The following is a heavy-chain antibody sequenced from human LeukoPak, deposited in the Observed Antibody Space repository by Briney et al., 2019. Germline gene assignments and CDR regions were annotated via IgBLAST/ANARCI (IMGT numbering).Heavy chain of an antibody. J-gene: IGHJ4*02. CDR1: GGSISSSSYY. CDR2: IYYSGST. D-gene: IGHD3-22*01. CDR3: ARTSYDSSGYYSGGFDY. Sequence: PSETLSLTCTVSGGSISSSSYYWGWIRQPPGKGLEWIGSIYYSGSTYYNPSLKSRVTILVDTSKNQFSLKLSSVTAADTAVYYCARTSYDSSGYYSGGFDYWGQGTLVTVSS. V-gene: IGHV4-39*07.